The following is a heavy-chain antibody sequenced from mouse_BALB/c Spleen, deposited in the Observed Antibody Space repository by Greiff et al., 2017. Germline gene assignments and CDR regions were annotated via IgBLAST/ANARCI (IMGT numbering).Heavy chain of an antibody. CDR3: ARSGKYGNYGAY. V-gene: IGHV1-55*01. D-gene: IGHD2-10*02. CDR2: IYPGSGST. Sequence: QVQLQQSGAELVKPGTSVKLSCKASGYTFTSYWINWVKLRPGQGLEWIGDIYPGSGSTNYNEKFKSKATLTVDTSSSTAYMQLSSLASEDSALYYCARSGKYGNYGAYWGQGTLGTVSA. CDR1: GYTFTSYW. J-gene: IGHJ3*01.